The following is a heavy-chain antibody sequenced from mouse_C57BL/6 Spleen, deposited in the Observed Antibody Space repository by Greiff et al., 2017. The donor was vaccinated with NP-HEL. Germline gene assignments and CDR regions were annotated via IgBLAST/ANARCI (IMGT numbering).Heavy chain of an antibody. CDR1: GYSITSGYY. J-gene: IGHJ3*01. V-gene: IGHV3-6*01. Sequence: VQLKESGPGLVKPSQSLSLTCSVTGYSITSGYYWNWIRQFPGNKLEWMGYISYDGSNNYNPSLKNRISITRDTSKNQFFLKLNSVTTEDTATYYCARDEGYDRAWFAYWGQGTLVTVSA. CDR2: ISYDGSN. D-gene: IGHD2-2*01. CDR3: ARDEGYDRAWFAY.